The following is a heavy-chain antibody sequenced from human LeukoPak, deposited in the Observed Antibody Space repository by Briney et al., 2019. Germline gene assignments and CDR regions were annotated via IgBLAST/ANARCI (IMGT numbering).Heavy chain of an antibody. D-gene: IGHD2-2*01. CDR3: ARMVPAGIHNY. V-gene: IGHV4-4*07. CDR1: GGSITGYY. Sequence: TASETLSLTCTVSGGSITGYYWSWIRQPAGKGLEWIGHIYASGSNDYNPSLKSRVTMSLDMAKNQFSLRLTSVTAADTAVYFCARMVPAGIHNYWGQGLLVTVSS. J-gene: IGHJ4*02. CDR2: IYASGSN.